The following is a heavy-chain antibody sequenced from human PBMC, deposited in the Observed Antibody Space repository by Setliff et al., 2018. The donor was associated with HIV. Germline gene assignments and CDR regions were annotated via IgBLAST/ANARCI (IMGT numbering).Heavy chain of an antibody. V-gene: IGHV4-38-2*01. CDR2: IYHSGST. J-gene: IGHJ4*02. Sequence: PSETLSLTCAVSGSSISNGYYWGWIRQPPGKGLEWIGSIYHSGSTYYTPSLKSRITISLDTSKNQFSLRMRSVTAADTAVYYCARVFVDTAVLRVLEYYFDSWGRGTLVTVSS. CDR1: GSSISNGYY. D-gene: IGHD5-18*01. CDR3: ARVFVDTAVLRVLEYYFDS.